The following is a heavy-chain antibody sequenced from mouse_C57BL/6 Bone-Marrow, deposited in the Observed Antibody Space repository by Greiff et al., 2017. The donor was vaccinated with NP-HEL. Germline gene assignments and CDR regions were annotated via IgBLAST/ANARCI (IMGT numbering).Heavy chain of an antibody. V-gene: IGHV1-18*01. D-gene: IGHD2-1*01. Sequence: EVKLMESGPELVKPGASVKIPCKASGYTFTDYNMDWVKQSHGKSLEWIGDINPNNGGTIYNQKFKGKATLTVDKSSSTAYMELRSLTSEDTAVYYCARGGYGNPWFAYWGQGTLVTVSA. J-gene: IGHJ3*01. CDR3: ARGGYGNPWFAY. CDR1: GYTFTDYN. CDR2: INPNNGGT.